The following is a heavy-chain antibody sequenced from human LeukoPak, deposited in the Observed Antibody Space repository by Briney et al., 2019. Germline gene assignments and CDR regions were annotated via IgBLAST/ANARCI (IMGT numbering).Heavy chain of an antibody. J-gene: IGHJ6*03. CDR3: ARGKRIAAFGYYYYYMDV. V-gene: IGHV4-39*07. CDR2: IFYSGST. D-gene: IGHD6-6*01. Sequence: PSETLSLTCTVSSGSISTSNYYWGWVRQPPGKALEWIGNIFYSGSTYYSPSLKSRVTISVDTSKNQFSLKLSSVTAADTAVYYCARGKRIAAFGYYYYYMDVWGKGTTVTVSS. CDR1: SGSISTSNYY.